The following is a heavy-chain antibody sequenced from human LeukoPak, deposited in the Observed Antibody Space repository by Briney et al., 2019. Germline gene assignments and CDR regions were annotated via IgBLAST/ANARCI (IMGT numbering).Heavy chain of an antibody. D-gene: IGHD3-10*01. CDR1: GYTFTSYG. J-gene: IGHJ5*01. CDR3: ARSLWFGESPPHGWFDP. Sequence: ASVKVSCKASGYTFTSYGISWVRQAPGQGLEWMGWISTYNGNTNYAQKIQGRVTMTTDTSTGTAYMELRSLRSDDTAVYYCARSLWFGESPPHGWFDPWGQGTLVTVSS. V-gene: IGHV1-18*01. CDR2: ISTYNGNT.